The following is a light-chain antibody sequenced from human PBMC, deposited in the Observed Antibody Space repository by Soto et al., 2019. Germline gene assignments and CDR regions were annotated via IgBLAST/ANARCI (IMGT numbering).Light chain of an antibody. Sequence: EVVMTQSPATLSVYPGERATLSCRASQSVSSNLAWYQLQPGQAPRLLIYGASTRATGVPASFSGSGSGTEFTLTISSLQSEEFAVYYCQQRSDWPPITFGQGTRLEIK. CDR3: QQRSDWPPIT. CDR1: QSVSSN. J-gene: IGKJ5*01. V-gene: IGKV3-15*01. CDR2: GAS.